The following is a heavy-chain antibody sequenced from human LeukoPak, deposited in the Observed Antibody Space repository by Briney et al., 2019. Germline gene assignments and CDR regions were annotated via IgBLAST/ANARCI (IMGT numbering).Heavy chain of an antibody. CDR2: IIPIFDTA. CDR3: ARVGVNWGFDY. CDR1: GGTFSSYA. V-gene: IGHV1-69*05. Sequence: ASVKVSCKASGGTFSSYAISWVRQAPGQGLEWMGGIIPIFDTANYAQKFQGRVTITTDESTSTAYMELSSLRSEDTAVYYCARVGVNWGFDYWGQGTLVTVSS. D-gene: IGHD7-27*01. J-gene: IGHJ4*02.